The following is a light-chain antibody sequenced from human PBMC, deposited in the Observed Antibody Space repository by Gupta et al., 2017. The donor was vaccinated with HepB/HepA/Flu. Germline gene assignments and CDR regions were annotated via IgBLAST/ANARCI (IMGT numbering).Light chain of an antibody. V-gene: IGKV3-11*01. CDR2: DAS. J-gene: IGKJ5*01. CDR1: QSISSY. CDR3: QQHGNWPPIT. Sequence: EVVLTQSPATLSLSPRERATPSCRASQSISSYLAWYQQRPGQPPRLLIYDASHRATGIPARFSGSGSGTDFTLTISSREPEDFAIYYCQQHGNWPPITFGQGTRLEIK.